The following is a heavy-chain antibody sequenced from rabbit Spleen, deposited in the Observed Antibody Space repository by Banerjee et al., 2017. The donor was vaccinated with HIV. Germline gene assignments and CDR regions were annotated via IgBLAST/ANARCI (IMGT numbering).Heavy chain of an antibody. CDR3: ARSGYAGWGGDGDLTGNKL. V-gene: IGHV1S45*01. D-gene: IGHD4-2*01. CDR2: INAVTGKA. CDR1: GFSFSNKAV. J-gene: IGHJ3*01. Sequence: QEQLVESGGGLVKPEGSLKLSCTASGFSFSNKAVMCWVRQAPGKGLEWIACINAVTGKAVYASWAKGRSTFSKTSSTTVPLQVTSLTAADTATYFCARSGYAGWGGDGDLTGNKLWGQGTLVTVS.